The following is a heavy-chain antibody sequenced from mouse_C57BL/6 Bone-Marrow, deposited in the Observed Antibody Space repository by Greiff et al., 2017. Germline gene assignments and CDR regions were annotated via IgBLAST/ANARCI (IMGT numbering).Heavy chain of an antibody. V-gene: IGHV1-82*01. J-gene: IGHJ1*03. D-gene: IGHD1-1*01. CDR2: IYPGDGDT. CDR3: ASRTVVGRYFDV. CDR1: GYAFSSSW. Sequence: QVQLKQSGPELVKPGASVKLSCKASGYAFSSSWMNWVQQTPGKGLEWIGRIYPGDGDTNYNGKFKGKATLTADKSSSTAYMHRSSLTAEDAAVYLCASRTVVGRYFDVWGTGATVTVSS.